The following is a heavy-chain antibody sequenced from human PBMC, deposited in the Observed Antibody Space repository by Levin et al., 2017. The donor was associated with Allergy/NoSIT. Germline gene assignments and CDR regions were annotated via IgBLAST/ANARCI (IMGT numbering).Heavy chain of an antibody. Sequence: ASVKVSCKASGYTFTGYYMHWVRQAPGQGLEWMGRINPNSGGTNYAQKFQGRVTMTRDTSISTAYMELSRLRSDDTAVYYCARDSEQPRHYYYYYYGMDVWGQGTTVTVSS. J-gene: IGHJ6*02. CDR2: INPNSGGT. CDR3: ARDSEQPRHYYYYYYGMDV. D-gene: IGHD1/OR15-1a*01. V-gene: IGHV1-2*06. CDR1: GYTFTGYY.